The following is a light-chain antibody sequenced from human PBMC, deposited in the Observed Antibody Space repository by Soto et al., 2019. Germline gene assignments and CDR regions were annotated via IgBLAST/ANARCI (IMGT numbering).Light chain of an antibody. CDR1: QGISSY. CDR3: QQYYSYPYT. J-gene: IGKJ2*01. CDR2: AAS. V-gene: IGKV1-8*01. Sequence: AIRMTQSPSSFSASTGDRVTITCRASQGISSYLAWYQQKPGKAPKLLIYAASTLQSGVPSRFSGSGSGTDFTLTISCLQSEDCATYSCQQYYSYPYTFGQGTKLEIK.